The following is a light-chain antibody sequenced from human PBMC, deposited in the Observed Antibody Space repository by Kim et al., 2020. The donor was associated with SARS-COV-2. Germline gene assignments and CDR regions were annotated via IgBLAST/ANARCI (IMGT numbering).Light chain of an antibody. Sequence: QLVLTQSPSASASLGASVKLTCTLSSGHSSYAIAWHQQQREKGPRYLMKLNSDGSHSKGDGIPDRFSGSSSGAERYLTISSLQSEDEADYYCQTWGTGIWVFGGGTQLTVL. J-gene: IGLJ3*02. V-gene: IGLV4-69*01. CDR2: LNSDGSH. CDR1: SGHSSYA. CDR3: QTWGTGIWV.